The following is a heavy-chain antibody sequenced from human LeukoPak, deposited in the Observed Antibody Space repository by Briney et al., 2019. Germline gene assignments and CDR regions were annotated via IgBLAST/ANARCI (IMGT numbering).Heavy chain of an antibody. V-gene: IGHV3-7*01. J-gene: IGHJ4*02. CDR2: IKQDGSGK. Sequence: GGSLRLSCAASGFTFSSYWMTWVRQASRRGLEWVTNIKQDGSGKYYVDSVKGRFTISRDNAKNSLYLQMNSLRAEDTAVYYCAGGRDVYRYWGQGTLVTVSS. CDR3: AGGRDVYRY. D-gene: IGHD5-24*01. CDR1: GFTFSSYW.